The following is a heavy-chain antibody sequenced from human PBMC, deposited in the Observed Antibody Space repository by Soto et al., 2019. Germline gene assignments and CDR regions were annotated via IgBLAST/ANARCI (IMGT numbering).Heavy chain of an antibody. CDR2: IYYSGST. J-gene: IGHJ5*02. D-gene: IGHD6-6*01. CDR3: ARSLRDSSSSPWFDP. CDR1: GGSISSGGYY. Sequence: QVQLQESGPGLVKPSQTLSLTCTVSGGSISSGGYYWSWIRQHPGKGLEWIGYIYYSGSTYYNPSLKSRVTISVDTSKNQFSLKLSSGTAADTAVYYCARSLRDSSSSPWFDPWGQGTLVTVSS. V-gene: IGHV4-31*03.